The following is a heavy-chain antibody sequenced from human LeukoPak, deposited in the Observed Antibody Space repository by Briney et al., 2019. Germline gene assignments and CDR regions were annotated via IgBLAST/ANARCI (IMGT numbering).Heavy chain of an antibody. D-gene: IGHD5-24*01. Sequence: SETLSLTCAVYGGSFSGYYWSWIRQPPGKGLEWIGEINHSGSTNYNPSLKSRVTISVDTSKNQFSLKLSSVTAADTAVYYCARTEMATRYWGQGTLVTVSS. V-gene: IGHV4-34*01. CDR2: INHSGST. CDR3: ARTEMATRY. CDR1: GGSFSGYY. J-gene: IGHJ4*02.